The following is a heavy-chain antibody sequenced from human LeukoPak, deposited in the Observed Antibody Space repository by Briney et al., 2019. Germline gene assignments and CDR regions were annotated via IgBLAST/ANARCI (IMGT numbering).Heavy chain of an antibody. CDR3: ARDLVGATGWFDP. CDR1: EFTFSRYS. CDR2: ISSSSSYI. D-gene: IGHD1-26*01. V-gene: IGHV3-21*04. J-gene: IGHJ5*02. Sequence: PGGSLRLSCAASEFTFSRYSMNWVRQAPGKGLEWVSSISSSSSYIYYADSVKGRFTISRDNAKNSLYLQLNSLRAEDTAVYYCARDLVGATGWFDPWGQGTLVTVSS.